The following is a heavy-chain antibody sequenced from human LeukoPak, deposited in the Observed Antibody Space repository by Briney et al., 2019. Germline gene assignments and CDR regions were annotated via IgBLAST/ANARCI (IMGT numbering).Heavy chain of an antibody. CDR1: GFTFSSYA. D-gene: IGHD2-8*01. V-gene: IGHV3-23*01. CDR3: ARDRSDPGPEIVLMAPDY. J-gene: IGHJ4*02. CDR2: ISGSGGST. Sequence: PGGSLRLSCAASGFTFSSYAMSWVRQAPGKGLEWVSAISGSGGSTYYADSVKGRFTISRDNAKNSLYLQMNSLRAEDTAVYYCARDRSDPGPEIVLMAPDYWGQGTLVTVSS.